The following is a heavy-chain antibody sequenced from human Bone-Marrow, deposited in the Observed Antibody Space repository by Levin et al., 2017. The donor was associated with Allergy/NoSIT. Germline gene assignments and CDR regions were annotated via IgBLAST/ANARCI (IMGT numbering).Heavy chain of an antibody. V-gene: IGHV1-2*02. CDR3: ASIISAAFDM. D-gene: IGHD3-10*01. J-gene: IGHJ3*02. Sequence: ASVKVSCKASGYTFTDYFIHWVRLAPGQGLEWMGWINPNSGDTDSSQNFQGTVTMTRDTSISTAYMEVTSLTSNYTALYYCASIISAAFDMWGKGTVVTVS. CDR1: GYTFTDYF. CDR2: INPNSGDT.